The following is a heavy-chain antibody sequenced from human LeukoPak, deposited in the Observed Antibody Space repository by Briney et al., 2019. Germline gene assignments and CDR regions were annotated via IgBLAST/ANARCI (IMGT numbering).Heavy chain of an antibody. V-gene: IGHV1-2*02. CDR1: GSTFSGDF. J-gene: IGHJ3*02. D-gene: IGHD1-26*01. CDR2: MKDNSGGT. CDR3: ARSVGATPPAAFDI. Sequence: ASVKVSCKDSGSTFSGDFIYWVRQAPGQGLEWVEWMKDNSGGTNYAQKFQGRVTMTRDTSISTAYMELSRLRSDDTAVYYCARSVGATPPAAFDIWGQGTMVTVSS.